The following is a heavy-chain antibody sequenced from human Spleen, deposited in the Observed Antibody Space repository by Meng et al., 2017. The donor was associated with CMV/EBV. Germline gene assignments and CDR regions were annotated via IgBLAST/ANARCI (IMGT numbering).Heavy chain of an antibody. CDR3: ARHRAVLGFRMAFDL. V-gene: IGHV3-23*03. J-gene: IGHJ3*01. D-gene: IGHD2-2*03. CDR2: IYAGGTGP. CDR1: GFTFSSYA. Sequence: GGSLRLSCAASGFTFSSYAMSWVRQAPGKGLEWVSQIYAGGTGPYYADSVKGHFIISKDNSKNTLFLQMSALRAEDTAVYYCARHRAVLGFRMAFDLWGQGTMVTVSS.